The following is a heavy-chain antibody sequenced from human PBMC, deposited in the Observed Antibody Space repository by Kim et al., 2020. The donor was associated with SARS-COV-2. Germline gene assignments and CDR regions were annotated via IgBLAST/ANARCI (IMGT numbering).Heavy chain of an antibody. V-gene: IGHV4-34*01. CDR2: T. CDR3: ARNPGGGRFDY. D-gene: IGHD2-8*02. J-gene: IGHJ4*02. Sequence: TNHNPSLKSRVTISVDTSKNQFSLKLSSVTAADTAVYYCARNPGGGRFDYWGQGTLVTVSS.